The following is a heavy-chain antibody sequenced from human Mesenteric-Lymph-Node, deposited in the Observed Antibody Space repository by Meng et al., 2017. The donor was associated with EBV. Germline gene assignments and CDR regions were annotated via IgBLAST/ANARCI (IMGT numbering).Heavy chain of an antibody. Sequence: QLQLQESGPGLVKPSEXLSLTCTVSGGSVNSGNVYWSWIRQAPGKGLEWIGYIYYSGSTNYIPSLKSRVTISLDTSKNQFSLKLSSVTAADTAVYYCAGLRYSGYDRAFDYWGQGALVTVSS. CDR1: GGSVNSGNVY. CDR3: AGLRYSGYDRAFDY. V-gene: IGHV4-61*01. J-gene: IGHJ4*02. CDR2: IYYSGST. D-gene: IGHD5-12*01.